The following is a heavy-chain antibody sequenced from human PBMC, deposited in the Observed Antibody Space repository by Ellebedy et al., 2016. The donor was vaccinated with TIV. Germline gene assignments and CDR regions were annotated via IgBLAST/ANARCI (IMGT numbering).Heavy chain of an antibody. CDR1: GFTFSSYA. Sequence: GESLKISCAASGFTFSSYAMSWVRQAPGKGLEWVSALSGSGGSTYYADSVKGRFTISRDNSKNTLYLQMNSLRPEDTTVYYCARLLGEMGYNYARDVWGQGTTVTVSS. J-gene: IGHJ6*02. V-gene: IGHV3-23*01. CDR2: LSGSGGST. CDR3: ARLLGEMGYNYARDV. D-gene: IGHD3-10*01.